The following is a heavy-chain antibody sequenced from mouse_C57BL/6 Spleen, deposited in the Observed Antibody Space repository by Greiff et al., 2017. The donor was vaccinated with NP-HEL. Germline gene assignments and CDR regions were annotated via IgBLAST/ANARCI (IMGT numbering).Heavy chain of an antibody. J-gene: IGHJ3*01. V-gene: IGHV14-4*01. Sequence: EVQLQQSGAELVRPGASVKLSCTASGFNIKDDYMHWVKQRPEQGLEWIGWIDPENGDTEYASKFQGKATITADTSSNTAYLQLSSLTSEDTAVYYCTDGNGYHFAYWGQGTLVTVSA. CDR2: IDPENGDT. CDR1: GFNIKDDY. D-gene: IGHD2-2*01. CDR3: TDGNGYHFAY.